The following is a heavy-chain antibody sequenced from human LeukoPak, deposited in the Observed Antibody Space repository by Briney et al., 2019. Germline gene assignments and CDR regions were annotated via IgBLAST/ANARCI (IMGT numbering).Heavy chain of an antibody. V-gene: IGHV3-7*01. CDR2: IKQDGSEK. Sequence: GGSLRLSCAASGFTFSSYWMSWVRQAPGKGLECVANIKQDGSEKYYVDSVRGRFTLSRDNAENSLYLQMNSLRVEDTAVYYCATSAARAIESWGQGTLATVSS. J-gene: IGHJ4*02. CDR1: GFTFSSYW. CDR3: ATSAARAIES. D-gene: IGHD6-25*01.